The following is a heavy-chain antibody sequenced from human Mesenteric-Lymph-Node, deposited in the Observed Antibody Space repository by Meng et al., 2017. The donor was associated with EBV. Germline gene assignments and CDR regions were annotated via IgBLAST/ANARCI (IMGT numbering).Heavy chain of an antibody. Sequence: VQLGEPWGGLVQPGGSLRLSCAASGFRFSDYSMVWVRQAPGKGLVWVSYISQDGSITSYVDSVKGRFTISRDNAKNTLFLQMNSLGVDDTAMYYCTRNGDGLALWGRGTLVTVSS. J-gene: IGHJ2*01. CDR1: GFRFSDYS. D-gene: IGHD3-10*01. V-gene: IGHV3-74*01. CDR2: ISQDGSIT. CDR3: TRNGDGLAL.